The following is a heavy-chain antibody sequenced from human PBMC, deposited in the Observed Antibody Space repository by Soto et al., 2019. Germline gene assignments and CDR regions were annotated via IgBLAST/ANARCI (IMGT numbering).Heavy chain of an antibody. CDR3: ARVQYFEWHFDL. D-gene: IGHD3-3*01. Sequence: QVQLVDSGGGLVKPGGSLRLVCAASGFSFSDFYMTWIRQAPGKGLEWVSYISNSSRTIYYASSVKGRFTISRDNAKNSLYLQMNSLSAEDTAVYYCARVQYFEWHFDLRGRGTLVSVSS. J-gene: IGHJ2*01. CDR1: GFSFSDFY. V-gene: IGHV3-11*01. CDR2: ISNSSRTI.